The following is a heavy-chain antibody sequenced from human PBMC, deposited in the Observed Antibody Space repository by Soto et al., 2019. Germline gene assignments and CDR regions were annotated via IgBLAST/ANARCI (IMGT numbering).Heavy chain of an antibody. J-gene: IGHJ4*02. CDR1: GSITNHH. V-gene: IGHV1-46*01. CDR2: FNPSGLST. D-gene: IGHD6-19*01. CDR3: AKVTHRGPIAVAGPLGS. Sequence: QVHLVQSGAEVKKPGASVNVSCQASGSITNHHMHWVRQAPGQGLEWMGIFNPSGLSTTYAQKFQGRVTITRDTSTSTVYMELSSLTSEDTAVYFCAKVTHRGPIAVAGPLGSWAQGTLVIFSS.